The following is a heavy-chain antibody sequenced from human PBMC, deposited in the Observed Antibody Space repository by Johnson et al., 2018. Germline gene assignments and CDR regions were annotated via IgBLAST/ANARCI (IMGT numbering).Heavy chain of an antibody. J-gene: IGHJ4*02. CDR2: IKTKTYGERT. Sequence: VQLVESGGGLVKPGGSLRLSCAASGFSFNYAWMNWVRQAPGKGLEWVGRIKTKTYGERTDYAAPVRGRFTLSRDDSKNTLYLQMNSLKTEDTAIYYCTTDLHGEGGPLFDNWGQGTLVTVSS. CDR1: GFSFNYAW. CDR3: TTDLHGEGGPLFDN. D-gene: IGHD2-21*01. V-gene: IGHV3-15*01.